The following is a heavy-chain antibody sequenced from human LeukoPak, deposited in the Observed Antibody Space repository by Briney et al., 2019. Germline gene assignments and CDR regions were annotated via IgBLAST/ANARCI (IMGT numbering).Heavy chain of an antibody. V-gene: IGHV3-74*01. CDR3: ASDYYYYYGMDV. Sequence: PGGSLILSCSASGFTFSSYWMHWVRQAPGKGLVCVSRINSDGSTTNYAASVKGRFTISRDNAKNTLYLQMNSLRAEDTAVYYCASDYYYYYGMDVWGQGTTVTVSS. J-gene: IGHJ6*02. CDR2: INSDGSTT. CDR1: GFTFSSYW.